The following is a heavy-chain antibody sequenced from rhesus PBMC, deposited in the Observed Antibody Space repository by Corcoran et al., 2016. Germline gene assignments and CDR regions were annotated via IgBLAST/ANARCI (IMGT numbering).Heavy chain of an antibody. D-gene: IGHD2-21*01. Sequence: QLQLQASGPGLVKPSETLSVTCAVSGGSISSSSGSGICKAPRKGGEWIGYIYGSGSSTNYNPSLKSRVTLSVDTSKNQLSLKLSSVTAADTAVYYCARDRYCTGSGCYAFDYWGQGVLVTVSS. CDR3: ARDRYCTGSGCYAFDY. CDR2: IYGSGSST. J-gene: IGHJ4*01. V-gene: IGHV4-169*02. CDR1: GGSISSSS.